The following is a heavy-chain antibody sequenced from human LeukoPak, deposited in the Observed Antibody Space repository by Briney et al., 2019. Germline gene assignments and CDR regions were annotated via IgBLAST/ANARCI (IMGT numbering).Heavy chain of an antibody. Sequence: GGSLRLSCGASGFTFSSYAMSWVRQAPGQGLEWVSVISDSGDYTSYADSVRGRFTISRDNSRNTLYLQMISLRPEDTAVYYCAKDTSIGKYCTNGVCSPFDYWGQGTLVTVSS. CDR3: AKDTSIGKYCTNGVCSPFDY. V-gene: IGHV3-23*01. J-gene: IGHJ4*02. D-gene: IGHD2-8*01. CDR2: ISDSGDYT. CDR1: GFTFSSYA.